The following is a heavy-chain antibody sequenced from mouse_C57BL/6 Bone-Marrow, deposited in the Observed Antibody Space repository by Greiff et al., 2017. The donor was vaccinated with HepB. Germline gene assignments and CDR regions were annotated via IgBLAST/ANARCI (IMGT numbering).Heavy chain of an antibody. CDR3: ARELLSYYFDY. Sequence: QVHVKQPGAELVKPGASVKMSCKASGYTFTSYWITWVKQRPGQGLEWIGDIYPGSGSTNYNEKFKSKATLTVDTSSSTAYMQLSSLTSEDSAVYYCARELLSYYFDYWGQGTTLTVSS. J-gene: IGHJ2*01. CDR2: IYPGSGST. V-gene: IGHV1-55*01. D-gene: IGHD1-1*01. CDR1: GYTFTSYW.